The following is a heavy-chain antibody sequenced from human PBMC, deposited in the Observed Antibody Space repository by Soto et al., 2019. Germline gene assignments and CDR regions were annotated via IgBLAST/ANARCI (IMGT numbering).Heavy chain of an antibody. Sequence: QLQLQESGPGLVKPSETLSLTCTVSGGSISSSSYYWGWIRQPPGKGLEWIGSIYYSGSTYYNPSLKSLVTISVDTSKNQFSLKLSSVTAADTAVYYCARQRQWLVRGDFDYWGQGTLVTVSS. V-gene: IGHV4-39*01. CDR2: IYYSGST. CDR1: GGSISSSSYY. D-gene: IGHD6-19*01. J-gene: IGHJ4*02. CDR3: ARQRQWLVRGDFDY.